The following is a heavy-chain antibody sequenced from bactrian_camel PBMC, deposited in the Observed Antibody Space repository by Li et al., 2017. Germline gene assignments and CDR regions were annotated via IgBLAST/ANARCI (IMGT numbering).Heavy chain of an antibody. D-gene: IGHD1*01. CDR1: GFMHVC. CDR3: AADNVCLRIGTNITYNY. Sequence: HVQLVESGGGSVQAGGSLRLSCGVAGFMHVCLAWFRQVPGKDREEVASIYAGAKSYANSAQDRFTVSQDKAKRQSYLEMNNLNPEDSAMYYCAADNVCLRIGTNITYNYWGQGTQVTVS. CDR2: IYAGAK. V-gene: IGHV3S9*01. J-gene: IGHJ4*01.